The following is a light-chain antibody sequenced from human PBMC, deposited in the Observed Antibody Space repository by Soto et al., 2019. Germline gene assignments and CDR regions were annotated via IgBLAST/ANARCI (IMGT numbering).Light chain of an antibody. J-gene: IGKJ4*01. CDR1: QSVSRY. V-gene: IGKV3-11*01. Sequence: EIVLSQSPATLSLSPGERATLSCRASQSVSRYLAWYQQKPGQAPRLLIYDASNRATGIPARFSGSGSGTDFTLTISSLEPEDFAVSYCQQHSNWPPALTFGGGTKLEIK. CDR3: QQHSNWPPALT. CDR2: DAS.